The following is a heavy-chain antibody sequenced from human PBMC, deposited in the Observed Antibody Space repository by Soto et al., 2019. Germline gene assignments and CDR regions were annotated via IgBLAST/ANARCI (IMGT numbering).Heavy chain of an antibody. CDR1: GFTFSSYS. J-gene: IGHJ4*02. CDR2: ISSSSSYI. D-gene: IGHD3-3*01. CDR3: ARDGEVLRFLEWLPYFDY. V-gene: IGHV3-21*01. Sequence: VGSLRLSCAASGFTFSSYSMNWVRQAPGKGLEWVSSISSSSSYIYYADSVKGRFTISRDNAKNSLYLQMNSLRAEDTAVYYCARDGEVLRFLEWLPYFDYWGQGTLVTVSS.